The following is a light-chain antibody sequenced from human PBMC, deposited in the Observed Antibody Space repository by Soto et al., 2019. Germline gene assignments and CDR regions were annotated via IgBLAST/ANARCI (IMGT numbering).Light chain of an antibody. CDR2: GAS. J-gene: IGKJ3*01. CDR3: QQFCSSPLFT. CDR1: QSVSSSF. V-gene: IGKV3-20*01. Sequence: SVLTQSPGTLSWSPGERATLSCMASQSVSSSFLAWYQQKPGQPPRLFIYGASSRATGIPDRFSGSGSGTDFTLTISSLEPEDFAVYYCQQFCSSPLFTCGPGPKVDVK.